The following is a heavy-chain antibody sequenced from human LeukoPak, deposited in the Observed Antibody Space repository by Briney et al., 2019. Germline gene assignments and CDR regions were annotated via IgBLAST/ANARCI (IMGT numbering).Heavy chain of an antibody. V-gene: IGHV3-23*01. J-gene: IGHJ4*02. CDR2: IGGGGFST. CDR1: GFTFSTCA. Sequence: GGSLRLSCAASGFTFSTCAMSWVRQAPEKGLEWVSTIGGGGFSTYYADSVKGRFTISRDNSKSTLYLQMNGLRAEDTAVYYCAREATPRPNSSGFYYGYWGQGTLVTVSS. D-gene: IGHD3-22*01. CDR3: AREATPRPNSSGFYYGY.